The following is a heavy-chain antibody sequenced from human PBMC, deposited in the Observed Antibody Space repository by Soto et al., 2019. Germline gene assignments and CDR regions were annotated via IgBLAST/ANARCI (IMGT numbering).Heavy chain of an antibody. CDR3: ARGPYCANSPCSDWIDF. J-gene: IGHJ5*01. Sequence: EVQLVESGGDLVQPGGSLRLSCTASGFMFNNYWMTWVRQAPGKGLEWVANIKQDGTEKYYVDSVKGRFTVSRDNAKNAVLLQMTSLTLEDTALYKFARGPYCANSPCSDWIDFWGHGTGVTVSS. D-gene: IGHD2-21*01. CDR1: GFMFNNYW. CDR2: IKQDGTEK. V-gene: IGHV3-7*01.